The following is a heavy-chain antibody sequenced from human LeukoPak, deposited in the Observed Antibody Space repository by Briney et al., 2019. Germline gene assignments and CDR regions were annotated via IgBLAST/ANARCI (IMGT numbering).Heavy chain of an antibody. CDR3: AKVVTISY. CDR1: GFNFSSYW. J-gene: IGHJ4*02. D-gene: IGHD3-10*01. Sequence: QPGGSLRLSCAASGFNFSSYWMHWVRQVPGKGLVWVSHINRDGSSTSYADSVKGRFTISRDNAKNTLSLQMNSLRAEDTAVYYCAKVVTISYWGQGTLVTVSS. V-gene: IGHV3-74*01. CDR2: INRDGSST.